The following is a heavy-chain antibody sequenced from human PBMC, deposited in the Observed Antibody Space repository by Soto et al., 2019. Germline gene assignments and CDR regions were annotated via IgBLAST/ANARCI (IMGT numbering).Heavy chain of an antibody. CDR1: GYTFTSYG. Sequence: QVQLVQSGAEVKKPGASVKVSCKASGYTFTSYGISWVRQAPGQGLEWMGWISAYSGVTDYVQKLQGRVTMTTDTSTNTAYMELRRLRSDDTAVYYCARERIAVAGRDFDYWGQGTLVTVPS. J-gene: IGHJ4*02. CDR2: ISAYSGVT. CDR3: ARERIAVAGRDFDY. V-gene: IGHV1-18*04. D-gene: IGHD6-19*01.